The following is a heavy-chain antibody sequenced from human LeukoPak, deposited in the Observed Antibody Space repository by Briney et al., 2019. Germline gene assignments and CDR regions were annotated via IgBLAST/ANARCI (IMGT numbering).Heavy chain of an antibody. CDR1: GFTVSSSNY. D-gene: IGHD3-16*01. CDR3: AREISRFGI. J-gene: IGHJ4*02. V-gene: IGHV3-66*01. Sequence: GGSLRLSCAASGFTVSSSNYMNWVRQAPGKGLEWVSGIYTGGTTYYTDSVKGRFTISRDNPNNTLYLQMHSLRAEDTAAYYCAREISRFGIWGQGTLVTVSS. CDR2: IYTGGTT.